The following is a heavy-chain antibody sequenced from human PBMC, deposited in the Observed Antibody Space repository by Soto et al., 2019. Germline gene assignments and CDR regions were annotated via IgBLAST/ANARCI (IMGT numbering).Heavy chain of an antibody. Sequence: QVQLVQSGAEVKKPGASVKVSCKASGYTFTSYAMHWVRQAPGQRLEWMGWINAGNGNTKYSQKFQGRATITRDTSASTANMELSSLRSEDPAVYYGAGGFRCGAADLFAPGAQGPLVTVSS. V-gene: IGHV1-3*01. CDR1: GYTFTSYA. CDR2: INAGNGNT. D-gene: IGHD2-21*01. CDR3: AGGFRCGAADLFAP. J-gene: IGHJ5*02.